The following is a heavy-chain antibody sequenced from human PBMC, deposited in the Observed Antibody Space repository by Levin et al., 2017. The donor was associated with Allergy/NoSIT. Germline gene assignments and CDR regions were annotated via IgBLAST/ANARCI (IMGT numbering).Heavy chain of an antibody. CDR2: ISYDGSNK. D-gene: IGHD6-13*01. V-gene: IGHV3-30*03. Sequence: PGGSLRLSCAASGFTFSSYGMHWVRQAPGKGLEWVAVISYDGSNKYYADSVKGRFTISRDNSKNTLYLQMNSLRAEDTAVYYCAASIAAAGTPPFDYWGQGTLVTVSS. J-gene: IGHJ4*02. CDR3: AASIAAAGTPPFDY. CDR1: GFTFSSYG.